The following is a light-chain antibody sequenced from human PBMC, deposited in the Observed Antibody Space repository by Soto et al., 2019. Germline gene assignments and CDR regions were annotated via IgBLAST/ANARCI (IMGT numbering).Light chain of an antibody. CDR1: TSNIGDNA. V-gene: IGLV1-44*01. CDR3: ATCDDSLNGVI. Sequence: QSVLTQTPSASGTPGQRVTISCSGTTSNIGDNAVNWYQQLPGTAPKLLIHTNNRRPSGVPDRFSGSKSGTSASLAISGLQSEDEADYYCATCDDSLNGVIFGGGPKLTVL. J-gene: IGLJ2*01. CDR2: TNN.